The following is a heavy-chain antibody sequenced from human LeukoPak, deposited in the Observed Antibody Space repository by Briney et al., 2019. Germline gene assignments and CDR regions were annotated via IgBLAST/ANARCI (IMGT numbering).Heavy chain of an antibody. CDR2: ISAVSGST. D-gene: IGHD4-17*01. CDR1: GFTFSRYA. J-gene: IGHJ5*02. V-gene: IGHV3-23*01. CDR3: TKAAYGDYVNWFDP. Sequence: GGSLRLSCAASGFTFSRYAMSWVRQAPGKGLEWVSSISAVSGSTWYQASVKVRFTISRDNSKNTLYVQMDSLRAEDTAIYYCTKAAYGDYVNWFDPWGQGTLVTVSS.